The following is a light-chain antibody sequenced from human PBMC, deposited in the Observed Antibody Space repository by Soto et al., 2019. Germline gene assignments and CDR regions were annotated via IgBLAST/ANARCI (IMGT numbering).Light chain of an antibody. CDR1: QNVNSN. Sequence: EIVMTQSPATLSVSPGERATLSCRASQNVNSNLAWYQQKPDQAPRLLIYGASTRATGIPARFSGSGSGTEFTLTISSLQSDDFAVYCCQQYNNWPRTFGQGT. CDR2: GAS. V-gene: IGKV3-15*01. CDR3: QQYNNWPRT. J-gene: IGKJ1*01.